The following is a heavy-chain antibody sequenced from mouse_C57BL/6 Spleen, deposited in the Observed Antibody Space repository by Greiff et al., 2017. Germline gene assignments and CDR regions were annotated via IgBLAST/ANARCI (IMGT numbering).Heavy chain of an antibody. D-gene: IGHD3-2*02. V-gene: IGHV5-6*01. Sequence: EVKLVESGGDLVKPGGSLKLSCAASGFTFSSYGMSWVRQTPDKRLEWVATTSSGGSYTYYPDSVKGRFTISRDNAKNTLYLQMSSLKSEDTAMYYCARHLDSSVYEAMDYWGQGTSVTVSS. CDR1: GFTFSSYG. CDR3: ARHLDSSVYEAMDY. J-gene: IGHJ4*01. CDR2: TSSGGSYT.